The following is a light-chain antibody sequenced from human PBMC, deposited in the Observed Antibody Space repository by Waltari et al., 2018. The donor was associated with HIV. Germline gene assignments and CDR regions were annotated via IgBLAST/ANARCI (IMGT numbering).Light chain of an antibody. Sequence: QSALTQPASVSGSPGQSITISCTATGGDIGVFESLSWYQQFPHKAPQLIIYGVTSRPSGFAHRFSCSKYGATASLTISGLRTEDEAEYYCSSFTLTKNLLFGGGTTLTVL. CDR2: GVT. J-gene: IGLJ3*02. V-gene: IGLV2-14*01. CDR3: SSFTLTKNLL. CDR1: GGDIGVFES.